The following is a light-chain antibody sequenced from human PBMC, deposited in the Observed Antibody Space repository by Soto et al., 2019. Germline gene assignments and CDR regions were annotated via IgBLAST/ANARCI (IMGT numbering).Light chain of an antibody. Sequence: VLTQSPATLSLSPVERATLSCRASENVRTFVDWYQQKPGQAPRLLIYGASNRATDIPARFSGSGSGTDFTLTISRLEPEDFAVYYCQQYGSSPLTFGGGTKVDIK. CDR1: ENVRTF. J-gene: IGKJ4*01. CDR2: GAS. CDR3: QQYGSSPLT. V-gene: IGKV3-20*01.